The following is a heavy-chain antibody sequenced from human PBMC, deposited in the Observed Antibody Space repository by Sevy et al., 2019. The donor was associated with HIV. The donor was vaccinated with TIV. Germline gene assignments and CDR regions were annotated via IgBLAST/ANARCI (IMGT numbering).Heavy chain of an antibody. J-gene: IGHJ4*02. D-gene: IGHD3-22*01. CDR1: GFTFDDYA. CDR2: ISWNSGSI. V-gene: IGHV3-9*01. CDR3: AKDMGDYYDSSGQGALDGSFDY. Sequence: GGSLRLSCAASGFTFDDYAMHWVRQAPGKGLEWVSGISWNSGSIGYADSVKGRFTISRDNAKNSLYLQMNSLRAEDTALYYCAKDMGDYYDSSGQGALDGSFDYWGQGTLVTVSS.